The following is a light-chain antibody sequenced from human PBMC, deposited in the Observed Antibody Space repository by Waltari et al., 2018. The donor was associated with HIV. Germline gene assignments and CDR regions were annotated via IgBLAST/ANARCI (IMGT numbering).Light chain of an antibody. CDR2: EGS. CDR1: SSDVGSHNL. J-gene: IGLJ2*01. CDR3: CSYAGSSSLVV. Sequence: QSALTQPASVSGSRGQSITISCTGISSDVGSHNLVSWYQKHPGKAPKVMIFEGSKRPSGVSNRFSGSKSGNTASLTISGLQAEDEADYYCCSYAGSSSLVVFDGGTKLTVL. V-gene: IGLV2-23*01.